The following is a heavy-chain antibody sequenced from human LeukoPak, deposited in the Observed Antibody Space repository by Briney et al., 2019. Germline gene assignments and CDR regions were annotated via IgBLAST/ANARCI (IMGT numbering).Heavy chain of an antibody. V-gene: IGHV3-21*03. Sequence: PGGSLRLSCAASGFTFSSYSMNWVRQAPGKGLEWVSSISSSSSYIYYADSVKGRLTISRDNAKNSLYLQMNSLRAEDTAVYYCARLAAQDAFDIWGQGTMVTVSS. D-gene: IGHD6-25*01. J-gene: IGHJ3*02. CDR2: ISSSSSYI. CDR1: GFTFSSYS. CDR3: ARLAAQDAFDI.